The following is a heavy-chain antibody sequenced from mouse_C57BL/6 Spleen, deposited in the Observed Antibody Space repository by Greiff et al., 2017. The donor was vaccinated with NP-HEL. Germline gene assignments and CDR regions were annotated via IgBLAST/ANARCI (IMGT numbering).Heavy chain of an antibody. CDR1: GFTFSDYY. V-gene: IGHV5-16*01. D-gene: IGHD1-1*01. J-gene: IGHJ1*03. Sequence: DVQLVESEGGLVQPGSSMKLSCTASGFTFSDYYMAWVRQVPEKGLEWVANINYDGSSTYYLDSLKSRFIISRDNAKNILYLQMSSLKSEDTATYYCARDRSSYGYFDVWGTGTTVTVSS. CDR3: ARDRSSYGYFDV. CDR2: INYDGSST.